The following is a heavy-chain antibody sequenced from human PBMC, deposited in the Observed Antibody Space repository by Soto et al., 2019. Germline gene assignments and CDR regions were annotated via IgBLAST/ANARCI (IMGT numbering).Heavy chain of an antibody. CDR3: SRGGVVVAATLPPFDY. J-gene: IGHJ4*02. V-gene: IGHV4-34*01. Sequence: PSETLSLTCAVYGGSFSGYYWSWIRQPPGKGLEWIGEINHSGSTNYNPSLKSRVTISVDTSKNQFSLKLSSVTAADTAVYYCSRGGVVVAATLPPFDYWGQGTLVTVSS. CDR1: GGSFSGYY. D-gene: IGHD2-15*01. CDR2: INHSGST.